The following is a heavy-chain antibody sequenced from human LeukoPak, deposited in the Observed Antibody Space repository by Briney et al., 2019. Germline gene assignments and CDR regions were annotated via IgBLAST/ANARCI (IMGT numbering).Heavy chain of an antibody. V-gene: IGHV1-18*01. Sequence: GASVKVSCKASGYTFTSYGISWVRQAPGQGLEWMGWISAYNGNTNCAQKLQGRVTMTTDTSTSTAYMELRSLRSDDTAVYYCARDDMVRGVITNDYWGQGTLVTVSS. D-gene: IGHD3-10*01. J-gene: IGHJ4*02. CDR3: ARDDMVRGVITNDY. CDR1: GYTFTSYG. CDR2: ISAYNGNT.